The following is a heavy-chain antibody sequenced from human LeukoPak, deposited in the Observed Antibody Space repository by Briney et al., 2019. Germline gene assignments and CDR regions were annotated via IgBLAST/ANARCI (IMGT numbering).Heavy chain of an antibody. Sequence: GESLKISCKGSGYSLTSYWIGWVRQMPGKGLEWMGIIYPGDSDTRYSPSFQGQVTISADKSISTAYLQWSSLKASDTAMYYCARRPYYYDSSGSDRYFDLWGRGTLVTVSS. D-gene: IGHD3-22*01. CDR3: ARRPYYYDSSGSDRYFDL. CDR1: GYSLTSYW. J-gene: IGHJ2*01. CDR2: IYPGDSDT. V-gene: IGHV5-51*01.